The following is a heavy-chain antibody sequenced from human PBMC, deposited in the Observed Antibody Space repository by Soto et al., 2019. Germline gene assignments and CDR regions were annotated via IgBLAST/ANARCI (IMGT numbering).Heavy chain of an antibody. CDR2: IDPRDSQT. J-gene: IGHJ4*02. CDR3: ARQIYASATGPHFQYYFDS. D-gene: IGHD2-15*01. CDR1: GYSFAGYW. V-gene: IGHV5-10-1*01. Sequence: PGEPLKISCKGSGYSFAGYWITWVRQKPGKGLEWMGRIDPRDSQTYYSPSFRGHVTISVTKSITTVFLQWSSLRALDTAMYYCARQIYASATGPHFQYYFDSWGQGTPVTVSS.